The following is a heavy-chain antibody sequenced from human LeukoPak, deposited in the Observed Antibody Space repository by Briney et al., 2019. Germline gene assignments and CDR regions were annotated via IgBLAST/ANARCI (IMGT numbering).Heavy chain of an antibody. CDR2: VYHRGST. CDR3: ARRASLCCRFES. Sequence: QSSETLSLTCAVSGGSISSNDYYWGWIRQPPGKGLEWIGSVYHRGSTYYNPSLKSRVTISVDTSKNIFSLKLNSVTAADTAVYYCARRASLCCRFESWGQGSLVTVSS. V-gene: IGHV4-39*01. D-gene: IGHD2-15*01. CDR1: GGSISSNDYY. J-gene: IGHJ4*02.